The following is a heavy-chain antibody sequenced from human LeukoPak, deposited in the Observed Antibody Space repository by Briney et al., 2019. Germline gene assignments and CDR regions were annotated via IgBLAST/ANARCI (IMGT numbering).Heavy chain of an antibody. CDR3: AKVDQAMHSGSSSHLGAFDI. Sequence: PGRSLRLSCADSVFTFSNYALHGVRQAPGKGLEWVAVISDDETKKYYVDSVRGGFTISRDNSKNTLYLQMNSLRAEVTAVYYCAKVDQAMHSGSSSHLGAFDIWGQGTIVTVSS. D-gene: IGHD1-26*01. J-gene: IGHJ3*02. CDR1: VFTFSNYA. CDR2: ISDDETKK. V-gene: IGHV3-30*04.